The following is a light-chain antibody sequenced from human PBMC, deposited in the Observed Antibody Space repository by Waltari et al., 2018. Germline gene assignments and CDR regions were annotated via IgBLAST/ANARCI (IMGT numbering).Light chain of an antibody. Sequence: SYELTQSPSVSVSPGQTAPITCSGDKLGDKYVCWDQQKPGQSPVMVIYQDTKRPSGIPDRFSGSNSGNTATLTISGTQALDEADYYCQSWDSTTVVFGGGTKLTVL. CDR3: QSWDSTTVV. CDR2: QDT. V-gene: IGLV3-1*01. CDR1: KLGDKY. J-gene: IGLJ2*01.